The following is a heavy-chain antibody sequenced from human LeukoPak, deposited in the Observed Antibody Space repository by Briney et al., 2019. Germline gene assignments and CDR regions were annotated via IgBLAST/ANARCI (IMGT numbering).Heavy chain of an antibody. CDR2: IYPNDGDT. CDR3: ARANFLYCSSSTCLFDY. Sequence: ASVKVSCKASGYTFSNYYMHRVRQAPGQGFEWMGWIYPNDGDTNYAQKFQGRVTMTRDTSISTAHMEVSRLRSDDTAVYYCARANFLYCSSSTCLFDYWGQGTLVTVSS. V-gene: IGHV1-2*02. CDR1: GYTFSNYY. J-gene: IGHJ4*02. D-gene: IGHD2-2*01.